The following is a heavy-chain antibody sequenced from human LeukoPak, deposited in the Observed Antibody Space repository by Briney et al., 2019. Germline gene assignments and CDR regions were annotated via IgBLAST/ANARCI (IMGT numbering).Heavy chain of an antibody. Sequence: GGSLRLSCEPSGFPFSGFWMLWVRQAPGKGLVWVSRISGDGTIKTYADFVRGRFTISRYNTKNILYLQMNSLKVEDTATYFCSRSQFDYWGQGVLVTVSP. CDR2: ISGDGTIK. CDR3: SRSQFDY. CDR1: GFPFSGFW. J-gene: IGHJ4*02. V-gene: IGHV3-74*03.